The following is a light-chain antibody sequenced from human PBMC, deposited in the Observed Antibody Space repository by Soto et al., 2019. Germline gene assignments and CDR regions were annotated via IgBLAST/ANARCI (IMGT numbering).Light chain of an antibody. V-gene: IGLV3-21*02. CDR2: NDS. CDR1: NIGTKR. CDR3: QVWDSYNDHVGV. J-gene: IGLJ3*02. Sequence: SYELTQPPSVSVAPGQTARITCGENNIGTKRVHWYQQKPGQAPVLVVYNDSARPSGIPERFSGSNSGNTATLTITRVEAGDEADYYCQVWDSYNDHVGVFGGGTKLTVL.